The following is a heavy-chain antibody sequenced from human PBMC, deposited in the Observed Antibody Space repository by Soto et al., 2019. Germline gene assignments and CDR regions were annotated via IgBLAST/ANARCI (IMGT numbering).Heavy chain of an antibody. V-gene: IGHV1-2*04. J-gene: IGHJ6*02. CDR2: INPNSGGT. D-gene: IGHD1-26*01. CDR3: AKGGAIVAAGTRVYLYNAMDV. CDR1: GYTFTGYY. Sequence: ASVKVSCKASGYTFTGYYMHWLRQSPGQGLEWMGWINPNSGGTNYAQKFQGWVTMTRDTSISTAYMELSRLRSDDTAEYYCAKGGAIVAAGTRVYLYNAMDVWGQGTTVTVSS.